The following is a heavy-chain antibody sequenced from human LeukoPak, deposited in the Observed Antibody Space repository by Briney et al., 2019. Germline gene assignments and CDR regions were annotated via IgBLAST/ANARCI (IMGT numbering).Heavy chain of an antibody. CDR3: ARGKSGSYGLEDY. CDR2: INGDGNSI. V-gene: IGHV3-74*01. J-gene: IGHJ4*01. D-gene: IGHD1-26*01. Sequence: GGSLRLSGAASGFTFSSYWMHWVRQAPGKGLVWVSRINGDGNSINYADSVRGRFTISRDNAKNTLYLQMNSLRAEDTAVYYCARGKSGSYGLEDYLGHGTLVTVSS. CDR1: GFTFSSYW.